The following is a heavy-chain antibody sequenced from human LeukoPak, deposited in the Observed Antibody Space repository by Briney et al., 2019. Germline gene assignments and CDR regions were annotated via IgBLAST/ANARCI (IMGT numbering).Heavy chain of an antibody. Sequence: GGPLRLSCAASGFTFSSYSMNWVRQAPGKGLEWVSSISSSSSYIYYADSVKGRFTISRDNAKNSLYLQMNSLRAEDTAVYYCASGVNYDYYYYYMDVWGKGTTVTVSS. CDR1: GFTFSSYS. CDR2: ISSSSSYI. D-gene: IGHD1-7*01. V-gene: IGHV3-21*01. J-gene: IGHJ6*03. CDR3: ASGVNYDYYYYYMDV.